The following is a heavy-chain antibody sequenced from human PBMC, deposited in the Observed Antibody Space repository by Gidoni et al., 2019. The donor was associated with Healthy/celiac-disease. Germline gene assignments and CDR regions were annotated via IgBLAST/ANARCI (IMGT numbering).Heavy chain of an antibody. CDR3: ARHSGYVGATLDP. CDR2: IYPGDSDT. D-gene: IGHD1-26*01. Sequence: EVPLVQSGAEVHTPGESLKISCTGSGSSFNSYWIGWVRQMPGKGLEWMGIIYPGDSDTRYSTSFQGQVTISADKSISTAYMQWSSLKASDTAMYYGARHSGYVGATLDPWGQGTLVTVSS. V-gene: IGHV5-51*01. J-gene: IGHJ5*02. CDR1: GSSFNSYW.